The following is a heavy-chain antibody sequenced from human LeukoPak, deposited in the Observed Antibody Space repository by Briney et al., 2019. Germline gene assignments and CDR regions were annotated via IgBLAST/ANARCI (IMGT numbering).Heavy chain of an antibody. CDR1: GYTFSSYG. J-gene: IGHJ4*02. CDR2: INPYNGNT. V-gene: IGHV1-18*01. Sequence: ASVKVSCKAYGYTFSSYGMTWVRQAPGQGLEWLGWINPYNGNTNYAQKLQGRVTMTTDTSTNTAYMEVRSLRSDDTAVYYCARDDTSGYYDWGQGTLVTVSS. CDR3: ARDDTSGYYD. D-gene: IGHD3-22*01.